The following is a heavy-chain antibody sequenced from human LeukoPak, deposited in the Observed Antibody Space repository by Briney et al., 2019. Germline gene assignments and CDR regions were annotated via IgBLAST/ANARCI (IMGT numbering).Heavy chain of an antibody. J-gene: IGHJ6*03. Sequence: ASVKVSCKASGYTFTGYYMHWVRQAPGQGLEWMGWINPNSGGTNYAQKFKGRVTMTRDTSISTAYMELSRLRSEDTAVYYCARDRGYYYYMDVWGKGTTVTVSS. CDR3: ARDRGYYYYMDV. CDR1: GYTFTGYY. D-gene: IGHD3-16*01. CDR2: INPNSGGT. V-gene: IGHV1-2*02.